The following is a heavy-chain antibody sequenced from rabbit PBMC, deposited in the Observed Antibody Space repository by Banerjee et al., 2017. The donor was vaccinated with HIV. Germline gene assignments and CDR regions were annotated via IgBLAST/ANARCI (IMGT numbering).Heavy chain of an antibody. CDR2: IGTDSDII. J-gene: IGHJ4*01. Sequence: QSLEESGGDLVKPGASLTLSCKASGFSFSSAYWICWVRQAPGKGLEWIACIGTDSDIIYYASWAKGRFTISKTSSTVDLQMTSLTDADTATYFCARGASDSAYSFNLWGQGTLVTVS. D-gene: IGHD1-1*01. CDR3: ARGASDSAYSFNL. V-gene: IGHV1S40*01. CDR1: GFSFSSAYW.